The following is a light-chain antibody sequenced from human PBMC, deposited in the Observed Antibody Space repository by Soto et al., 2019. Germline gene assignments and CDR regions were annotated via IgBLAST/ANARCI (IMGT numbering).Light chain of an antibody. V-gene: IGKV1-5*03. CDR2: KAS. CDR3: QQYNNYWT. Sequence: DIQMTQSPSTLSASVGDRVTITCRASQSISSWLAWYQQRPGKAPKLLIYKASSLQSGVPSRFSGSGSGTEFTLTITSLQPDDFATYYCQQYNNYWTFGQGTKVVNK. J-gene: IGKJ1*01. CDR1: QSISSW.